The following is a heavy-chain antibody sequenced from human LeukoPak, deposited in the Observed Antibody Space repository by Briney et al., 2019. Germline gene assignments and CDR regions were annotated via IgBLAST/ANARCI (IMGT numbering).Heavy chain of an antibody. D-gene: IGHD3-9*01. CDR1: GFTVSSNH. Sequence: GGSLRLSCAASGFTVSSNHMSWVRQAPGKGLEWVSVIYSGGSTYYADSVKGRFTISRDNSKNTLYLQMNSLRAEDTALYYCARVIVTGYYDAFDIWGQGTMVTVPS. V-gene: IGHV3-53*01. CDR3: ARVIVTGYYDAFDI. J-gene: IGHJ3*02. CDR2: IYSGGST.